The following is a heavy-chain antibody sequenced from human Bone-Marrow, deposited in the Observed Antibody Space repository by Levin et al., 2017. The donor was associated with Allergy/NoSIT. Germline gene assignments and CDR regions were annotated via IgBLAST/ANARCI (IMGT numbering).Heavy chain of an antibody. D-gene: IGHD3-16*02. J-gene: IGHJ6*03. CDR3: AKGGHCCDYIWGSYRYTPLYYYYYMDV. CDR2: ISGSGGST. CDR1: GFTFSSYA. V-gene: IGHV3-23*01. Sequence: PGESLKISCAASGFTFSSYAMSWVRQAPGKGLEWVSAISGSGGSTYYADSVKGRFTISRDNSKNTLYLQMNSLRAEDTAVYYCAKGGHCCDYIWGSYRYTPLYYYYYMDVWGKGTTVTVSS.